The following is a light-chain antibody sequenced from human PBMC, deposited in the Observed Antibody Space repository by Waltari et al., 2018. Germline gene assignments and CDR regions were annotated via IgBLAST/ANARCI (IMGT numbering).Light chain of an antibody. CDR3: GTWDNSLNFARV. V-gene: IGLV1-51*01. Sequence: QSVLTQPPSVSVAAGQRVTISCSVSGSNIGANYVSCYPQLPGKAPNPLIYDEIRCAAGIPDRVSGSRSGTSGTLAITGLQTGDEADYFCGTWDNSLNFARVCGGGTKVTVL. CDR2: DEI. CDR1: GSNIGANY. J-gene: IGLJ2*01.